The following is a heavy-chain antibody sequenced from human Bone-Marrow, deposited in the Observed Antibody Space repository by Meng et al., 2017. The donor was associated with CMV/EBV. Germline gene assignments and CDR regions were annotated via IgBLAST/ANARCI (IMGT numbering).Heavy chain of an antibody. J-gene: IGHJ2*01. D-gene: IGHD2-15*01. CDR2: ISSSSSYI. CDR3: ARDPFEGYCSGGSCPGWYFDL. V-gene: IGHV3-21*01. Sequence: GASLKISCAASGFTSSSYSMNWVRQAPGKGLEWVLSISSSSSYIYYADSVKGRFTISRDNAKNSLYLQMNSLRAEDTAVYYCARDPFEGYCSGGSCPGWYFDLWGRGTLGTVSS. CDR1: GFTSSSYS.